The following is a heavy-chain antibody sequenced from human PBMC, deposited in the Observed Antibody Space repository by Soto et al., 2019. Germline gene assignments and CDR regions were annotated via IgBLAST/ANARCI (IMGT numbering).Heavy chain of an antibody. Sequence: SETLSLTCTVSGGSISSYYWSWIRQPPGKGLEWIGYIYYSGSTNYNPSLKSRVTISVDTSKNQFSLKLSSVTAADTAVYYCARVLTAYCSSTSCYSPYFDYWGQGTLVTVSS. J-gene: IGHJ4*02. CDR3: ARVLTAYCSSTSCYSPYFDY. D-gene: IGHD2-2*01. CDR1: GGSISSYY. CDR2: IYYSGST. V-gene: IGHV4-59*01.